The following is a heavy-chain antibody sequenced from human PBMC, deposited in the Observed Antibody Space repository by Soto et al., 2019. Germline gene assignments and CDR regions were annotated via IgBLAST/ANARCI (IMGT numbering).Heavy chain of an antibody. CDR2: ISNDGSNK. Sequence: QVQLVESEGGVVQPGRSLKLSCVASGFTLSNYALHWVRQAPGKGPEWMAFISNDGSNKLYADSVKGRFTISRDNSKNTLYLEMNSLRPEDTAVFYCARAGGGYLDYWGQGTLVTVSS. CDR1: GFTLSNYA. J-gene: IGHJ4*02. V-gene: IGHV3-30*04. D-gene: IGHD3-22*01. CDR3: ARAGGGYLDY.